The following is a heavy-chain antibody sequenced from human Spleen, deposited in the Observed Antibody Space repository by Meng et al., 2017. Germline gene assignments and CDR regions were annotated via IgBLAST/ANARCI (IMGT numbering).Heavy chain of an antibody. Sequence: GESLKISCAASGFTFSSYSMNWVRQAPGKGLEWVSSISSSSSYIYYADSVKGRFTISRDNSKNTLYLQMNSLRAEDTAVYYCANEPTVTTSGNVNYWGQGTLVTVSS. CDR3: ANEPTVTTSGNVNY. D-gene: IGHD4-17*01. J-gene: IGHJ4*02. CDR2: ISSSSSYI. V-gene: IGHV3-21*04. CDR1: GFTFSSYS.